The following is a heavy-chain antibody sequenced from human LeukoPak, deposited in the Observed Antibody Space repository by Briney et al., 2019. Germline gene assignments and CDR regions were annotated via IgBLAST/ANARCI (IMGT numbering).Heavy chain of an antibody. J-gene: IGHJ5*02. CDR2: ISSASNTI. CDR3: ARDGWFGDYNWFDP. CDR1: GFTFSGYS. Sequence: PGGSLRLSCAASGFTFSGYSMNWVRQAPGKGLEWVSYISSASNTIYYADSVKGRFTISRDNAKNSLYLQMNSLRAEDTAMYYCARDGWFGDYNWFDPWGQGTLVTVSS. D-gene: IGHD3-10*01. V-gene: IGHV3-48*01.